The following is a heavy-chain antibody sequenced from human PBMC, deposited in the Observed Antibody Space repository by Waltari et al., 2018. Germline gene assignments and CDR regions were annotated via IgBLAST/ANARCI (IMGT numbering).Heavy chain of an antibody. J-gene: IGHJ3*02. D-gene: IGHD6-19*01. CDR1: GGSISSYY. V-gene: IGHV4-59*01. CDR3: ARDRYDSSGWYGAFDI. CDR2: IYYRGST. Sequence: QVQLQESGPGLVKPSETLSLTCTVSGGSISSYYWSWIRQPPGKGLEWIGYIYYRGSTNSNPSRKGRGTSAVDTSTNQFALTLSSGTAADTAVYYCARDRYDSSGWYGAFDIWGQGTMVTVPS.